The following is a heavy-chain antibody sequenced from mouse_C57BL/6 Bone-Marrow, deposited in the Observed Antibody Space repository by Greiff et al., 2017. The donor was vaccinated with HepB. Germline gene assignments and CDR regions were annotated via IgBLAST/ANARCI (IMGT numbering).Heavy chain of an antibody. D-gene: IGHD1-1*01. CDR2: INPGSGGT. Sequence: VKLQESGAELVRPGTSVKVSCKASGYAFNNYLIEWVKQRPGQGLEWIGVINPGSGGTNYNEKFKGKATLTADKSSSTAYMQLSSLTSEDSAVYFCARGTTVVVHWYFDVWGTGTTVTVSS. J-gene: IGHJ1*03. CDR3: ARGTTVVVHWYFDV. V-gene: IGHV1-54*01. CDR1: GYAFNNYL.